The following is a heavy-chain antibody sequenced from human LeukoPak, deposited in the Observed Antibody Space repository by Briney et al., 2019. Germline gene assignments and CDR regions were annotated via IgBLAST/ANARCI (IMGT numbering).Heavy chain of an antibody. Sequence: PGGSLRLSCAASGFTFSNHWMHWVRHAPGKGLVWDSRVDKDGGYTNYADSVKGRFTSSRDNAKNTVYLQMLSLRAGDTAVYYCVRDGDDFNFDYWGQGSLVTISS. V-gene: IGHV3-74*01. D-gene: IGHD5-24*01. CDR3: VRDGDDFNFDY. CDR2: VDKDGGYT. J-gene: IGHJ4*02. CDR1: GFTFSNHW.